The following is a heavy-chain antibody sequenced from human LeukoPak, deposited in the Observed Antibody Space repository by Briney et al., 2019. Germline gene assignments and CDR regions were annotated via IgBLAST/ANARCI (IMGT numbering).Heavy chain of an antibody. CDR2: INPNSGGT. D-gene: IGHD6-13*01. CDR1: GYTFTSYG. Sequence: ASVKVSCKASGYTFTSYGISWVRQAPGQGLEWMGWINPNSGGTNYAQKFQGRVTMTRDTSISTAYMELSRLRSDDTAVYYCARAPPAAARMDYWGQGTLVTVSS. CDR3: ARAPPAAARMDY. V-gene: IGHV1-2*02. J-gene: IGHJ4*02.